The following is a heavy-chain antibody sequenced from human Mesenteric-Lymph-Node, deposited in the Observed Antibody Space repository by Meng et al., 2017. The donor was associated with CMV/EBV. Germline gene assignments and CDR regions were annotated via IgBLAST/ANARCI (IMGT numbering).Heavy chain of an antibody. CDR1: GYTFSSYA. Sequence: QVQLVQSWAEVKKPGDSVKVSCKASGYTFSSYAMHWVRQAPGQRLEWMGWINIVEDKTKTSQNFQGRVTLTRDTSANTAYMELSSLRSDDTAVYYCARTNNWGFDYWGQGTLVTVSS. J-gene: IGHJ4*02. V-gene: IGHV1-3*04. CDR2: INIVEDKT. D-gene: IGHD3-16*01. CDR3: ARTNNWGFDY.